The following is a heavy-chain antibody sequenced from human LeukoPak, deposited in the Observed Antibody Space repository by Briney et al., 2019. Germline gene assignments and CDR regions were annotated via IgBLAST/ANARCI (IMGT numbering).Heavy chain of an antibody. J-gene: IGHJ4*02. D-gene: IGHD3-3*01. Sequence: ASVKVSCKASGGTFSSYTISWVRQGPGQGLEWMGRIIPILGIANYAQKFQGRVPITADKSTSTAYVELSSLRSEDTAVYYCARGGVTIFGVVINEGYWGQGTLVTVSS. CDR2: IIPILGIA. CDR3: ARGGVTIFGVVINEGY. V-gene: IGHV1-69*02. CDR1: GGTFSSYT.